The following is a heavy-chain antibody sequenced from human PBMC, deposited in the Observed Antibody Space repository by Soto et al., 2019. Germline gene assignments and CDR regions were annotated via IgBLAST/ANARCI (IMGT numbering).Heavy chain of an antibody. V-gene: IGHV3-23*01. Sequence: EVQLLESGGGLVQPGGSLRLSCSASGFTFSSYAMSWVRQAPGKGLEWVSAISGSGGSTYYADSVKGRFTISRDNSKNTPYLYTYSLRAEDTAVYYCTSRDLYAVGGDYWGQGTLVTVSS. J-gene: IGHJ4*02. CDR3: TSRDLYAVGGDY. CDR1: GFTFSSYA. CDR2: ISGSGGST. D-gene: IGHD2-15*01.